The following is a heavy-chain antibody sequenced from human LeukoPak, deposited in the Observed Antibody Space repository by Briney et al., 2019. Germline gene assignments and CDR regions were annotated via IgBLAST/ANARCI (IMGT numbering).Heavy chain of an antibody. V-gene: IGHV3-11*04. CDR3: VREVYFYDDSAMEGGFDI. CDR1: GFKFSDSY. J-gene: IGHJ3*02. D-gene: IGHD3-22*01. CDR2: ITSGGTTM. Sequence: GGSLRLSCVASGFKFSDSYMKWIRQAPGKGLEWISYITSGGTTMYYADSVKGRFTVSRDNDKNSLHLQMNSLRAEDTAVYYCVREVYFYDDSAMEGGFDIWGHGTVVTVSS.